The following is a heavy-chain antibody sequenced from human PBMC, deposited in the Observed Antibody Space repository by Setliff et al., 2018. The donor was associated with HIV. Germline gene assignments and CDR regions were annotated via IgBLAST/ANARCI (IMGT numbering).Heavy chain of an antibody. J-gene: IGHJ6*03. D-gene: IGHD6-19*01. CDR3: VRHRSAVAGTRIGYCYYMDV. Sequence: GESLTLSSEASGYTFTNYWIGWGRQMPGKGLEWMGIIYHGDSDIIYSPSIQGQVTITADKSITTAFLQWSSLKASDTAIYYCVRHRSAVAGTRIGYCYYMDVWGKGTTVTVSS. CDR1: GYTFTNYW. CDR2: IYHGDSDI. V-gene: IGHV5-51*01.